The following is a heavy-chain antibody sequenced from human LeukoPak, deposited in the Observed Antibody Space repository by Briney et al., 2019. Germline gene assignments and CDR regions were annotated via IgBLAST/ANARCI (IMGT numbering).Heavy chain of an antibody. D-gene: IGHD3-10*01. V-gene: IGHV3-23*01. J-gene: IGHJ4*02. CDR1: GFTFSSYG. CDR3: AKMYSGSGSYDY. CDR2: ISGSGGST. Sequence: GGSLRLSCAASGFTFSSYGMSWVRQAPGKGLEWVSAISGSGGSTYYADSVKGRFTISRDNSKNTLYLQMNSLRAEDTAVYYCAKMYSGSGSYDYWGQGTLVTVSS.